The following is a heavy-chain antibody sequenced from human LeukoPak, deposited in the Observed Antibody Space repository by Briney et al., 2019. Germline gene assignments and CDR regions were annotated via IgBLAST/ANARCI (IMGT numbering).Heavy chain of an antibody. CDR2: INPNSGGT. Sequence: GASVKVSXKASGYTFTGYYMHWMRQAHGQGLEWMGWINPNSGGTNYAQKFQGRVTMTRDTSISTAYMELSRLRSDDTAVYYCARASGSYSYYYMDVWGKGTTVTVSS. D-gene: IGHD1-26*01. CDR3: ARASGSYSYYYMDV. J-gene: IGHJ6*03. V-gene: IGHV1-2*02. CDR1: GYTFTGYY.